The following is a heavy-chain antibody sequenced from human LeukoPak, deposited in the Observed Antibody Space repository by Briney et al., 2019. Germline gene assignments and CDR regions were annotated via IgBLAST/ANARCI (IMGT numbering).Heavy chain of an antibody. D-gene: IGHD6-13*01. J-gene: IGHJ3*02. CDR1: GFTFSSYD. CDR3: ARAGGSSSWDAFDI. Sequence: GGSLRLSCAASGFTFSSYDMHWVRQATGKGLEWVSAIGTAGDTYYPGSVKGRFTISRENAKNSLYLQMNSLRAGDTAVYYCARAGGSSSWDAFDIWGQGTMVTVSS. CDR2: IGTAGDT. V-gene: IGHV3-13*01.